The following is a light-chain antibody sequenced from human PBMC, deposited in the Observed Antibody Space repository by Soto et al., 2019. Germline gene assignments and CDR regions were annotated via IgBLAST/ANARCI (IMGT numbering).Light chain of an antibody. J-gene: IGKJ5*01. CDR3: MQALQTST. Sequence: DIVMTQSPDSLAVSLGERATINCESSQSVLFTSNNKNYLAWYLQKPGQSPQLLIYLGSNRASGVPDRFSGSGSGTDFTLKISRVEAEDVGVYYCMQALQTSTFGQGTRLEIK. CDR1: QSVLFTSNNKNY. V-gene: IGKV2-28*01. CDR2: LGS.